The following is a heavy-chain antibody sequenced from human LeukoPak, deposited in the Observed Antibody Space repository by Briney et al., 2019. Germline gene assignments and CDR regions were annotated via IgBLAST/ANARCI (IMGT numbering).Heavy chain of an antibody. CDR3: AREFFGGSYGDY. CDR2: ISAYNGNA. V-gene: IGHV1-18*01. Sequence: ASVKVSCKASGYTFTSYGISWVRQAPGQGLVWMGWISAYNGNANYAQKLQGRVTMTTDTSTSTAYMELRSLRSDDTAVYYCAREFFGGSYGDYWGQGTLVTVSS. D-gene: IGHD1-26*01. J-gene: IGHJ4*02. CDR1: GYTFTSYG.